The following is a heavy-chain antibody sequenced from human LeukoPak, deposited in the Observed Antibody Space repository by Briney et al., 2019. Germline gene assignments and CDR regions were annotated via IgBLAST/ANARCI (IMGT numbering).Heavy chain of an antibody. Sequence: PGGSLRLSCVASRFTFSNYWMSWVRQAPGKGLGWVANIKQDGSEKYYVNSVKGRFTISRDNAKNSLYLQMNSLRAEDTAVYYCARDDFGSYYYDSSGPSGTPDYWGQGTLVTVSS. CDR2: IKQDGSEK. CDR1: RFTFSNYW. V-gene: IGHV3-7*01. CDR3: ARDDFGSYYYDSSGPSGTPDY. D-gene: IGHD3-22*01. J-gene: IGHJ4*02.